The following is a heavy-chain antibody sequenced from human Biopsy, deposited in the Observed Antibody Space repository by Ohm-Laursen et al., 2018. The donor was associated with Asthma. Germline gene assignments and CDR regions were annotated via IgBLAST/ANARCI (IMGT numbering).Heavy chain of an antibody. CDR1: GYSLTDLS. CDR3: ASDFPKNYVRYNFQF. V-gene: IGHV1-24*01. Sequence: ASVKVSCKISGYSLTDLSMHWVRQAPGQGLEWMGGHDHEEGGTVNARRFQGRVTLTEDTSTDTAYMELSSLSSDDTAVYYCASDFPKNYVRYNFQFWGQGTLVTVSS. J-gene: IGHJ4*02. D-gene: IGHD1-7*01. CDR2: HDHEEGGT.